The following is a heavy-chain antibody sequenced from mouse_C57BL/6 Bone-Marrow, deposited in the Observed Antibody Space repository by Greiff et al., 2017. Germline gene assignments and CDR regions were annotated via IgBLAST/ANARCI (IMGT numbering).Heavy chain of an antibody. CDR3: ARKKNWDDDY. Sequence: QVQLQQPGAELVKPGASVTLSCKASGYTFPSYWMQWVKQRPGQGLEWIGEIDPSDNNTNYNQKFKGKATLTVDTSSSTAYMQLSSLTSEDSAVYYCARKKNWDDDYWGQGTTLTVSS. D-gene: IGHD4-1*01. CDR2: IDPSDNNT. CDR1: GYTFPSYW. V-gene: IGHV1-50*01. J-gene: IGHJ2*01.